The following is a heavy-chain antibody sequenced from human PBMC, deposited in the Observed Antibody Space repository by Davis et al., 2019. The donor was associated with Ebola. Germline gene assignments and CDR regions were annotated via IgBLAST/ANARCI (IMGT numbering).Heavy chain of an antibody. CDR2: IYYSGST. Sequence: MPSETLSLTCTVSGGSISSSSYYWGWIRQPPGKGLEWIGSIYYSGSTYYNPSLKSRVTISVDTSKNQFSLKLSSVTAADTAVYYCARFVGSYSSWFDPWGQGTLVTVSS. CDR1: GGSISSSSYY. V-gene: IGHV4-39*07. CDR3: ARFVGSYSSWFDP. J-gene: IGHJ5*02. D-gene: IGHD1-26*01.